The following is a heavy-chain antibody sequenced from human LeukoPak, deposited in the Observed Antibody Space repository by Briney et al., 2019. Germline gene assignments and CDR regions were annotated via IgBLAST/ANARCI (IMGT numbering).Heavy chain of an antibody. CDR1: GGSFSGYY. CDR3: ARVWGAPGATFDY. Sequence: SETLSLTCAVYGGSFSGYYWSWIRQPPGKGLEWIGEINHSGSTNYNPPLKSRVTISVDTPKNQFSLKLSSVTAADTAVYYCARVWGAPGATFDYWGQGTLVTVSS. V-gene: IGHV4-34*01. CDR2: INHSGST. J-gene: IGHJ4*02. D-gene: IGHD3-16*01.